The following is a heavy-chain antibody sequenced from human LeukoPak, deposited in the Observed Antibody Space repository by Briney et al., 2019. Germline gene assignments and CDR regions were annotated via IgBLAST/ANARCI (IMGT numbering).Heavy chain of an antibody. Sequence: GESLKISRKGSGYSFTSYWIGWVRQMPGKGLEWMGIIYPGDSDTRYSPSFQGQVTISADKSISTAYLQWSSLKASDTAMYYCATSYYYYDSSGYYYGHWGQGTLVTVSS. D-gene: IGHD3-22*01. V-gene: IGHV5-51*01. CDR3: ATSYYYYDSSGYYYGH. CDR2: IYPGDSDT. J-gene: IGHJ4*02. CDR1: GYSFTSYW.